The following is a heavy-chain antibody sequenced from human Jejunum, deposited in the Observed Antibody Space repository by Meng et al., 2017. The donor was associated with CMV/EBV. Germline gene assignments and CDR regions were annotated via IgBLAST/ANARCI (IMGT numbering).Heavy chain of an antibody. CDR2: ISFDGSSK. CDR3: ARVRSTSFGVIIYALDV. Sequence: FSSYALHWVRQAPGRRLEWVAVISFDGSSKYYADTVRGRFTISRDNSNNTLYLQMNSLRGEDAAVYYCARVRSTSFGVIIYALDVWGQGTTVTVSS. V-gene: IGHV3-30-3*01. D-gene: IGHD3-3*01. CDR1: FSSYA. J-gene: IGHJ6*02.